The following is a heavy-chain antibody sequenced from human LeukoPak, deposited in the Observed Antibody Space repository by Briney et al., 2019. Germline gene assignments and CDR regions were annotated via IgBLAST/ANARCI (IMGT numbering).Heavy chain of an antibody. Sequence: SETLSLTCAVYGGSFRGYYGSWIRQSPGKGLKWIGEISQSGSTNYNPSLQTRVTISIDMSKHPFSLNLRSVTRAHTPLHFCARGRTYYDFWSGYYPYPRFDPWGQGTLVTVSS. CDR3: ARGRTYYDFWSGYYPYPRFDP. D-gene: IGHD3-3*01. CDR1: GGSFRGYY. V-gene: IGHV4-34*01. J-gene: IGHJ5*02. CDR2: ISQSGST.